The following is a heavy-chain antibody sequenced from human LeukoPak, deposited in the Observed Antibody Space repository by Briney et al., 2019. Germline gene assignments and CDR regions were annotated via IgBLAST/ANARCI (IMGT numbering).Heavy chain of an antibody. CDR1: GGTFSSYA. CDR3: AKDYGGNHQLGEGYFDY. CDR2: IIPIFGTA. V-gene: IGHV1-69*01. J-gene: IGHJ4*02. D-gene: IGHD4-23*01. Sequence: SVKVSCKASGGTFSSYAISWVRQAPGQGLEWMGGIIPIFGTANYAQKFQGRVTITADESTSTAYMELSSLRSEDTAVYYCAKDYGGNHQLGEGYFDYWGQGSLVTVSS.